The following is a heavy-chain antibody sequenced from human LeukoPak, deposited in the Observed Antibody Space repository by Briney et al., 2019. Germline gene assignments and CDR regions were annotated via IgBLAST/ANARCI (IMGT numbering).Heavy chain of an antibody. J-gene: IGHJ3*02. CDR3: ARDPTYRDAFDI. D-gene: IGHD2-2*01. Sequence: SSETLSLTCTVSGGSISSGSYYWSWIRQPAGKGLEWIGRIYTSGSTNYNPSLKSRVTISVDTSKNQFSLKLSSVTAADTAMYYCARDPTYRDAFDIWGQGTMVTVSS. V-gene: IGHV4-61*02. CDR2: IYTSGST. CDR1: GGSISSGSYY.